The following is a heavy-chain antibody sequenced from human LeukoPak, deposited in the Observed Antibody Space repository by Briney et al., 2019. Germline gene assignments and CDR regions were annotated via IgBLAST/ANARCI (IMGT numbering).Heavy chain of an antibody. CDR2: IIPIFGTA. CDR1: GGTLSSIA. J-gene: IGHJ4*02. Sequence: SVKVSCKAYGGTLSSIAISWVRQAPGQGLEWMGRIIPIFGTANYAQKFQGRVTITTDESTSTAYMELSSLRSEDTAVYYCARHPHKMYYYDSSGYYNYFDYWGQGTLVTVSS. D-gene: IGHD3-22*01. V-gene: IGHV1-69*05. CDR3: ARHPHKMYYYDSSGYYNYFDY.